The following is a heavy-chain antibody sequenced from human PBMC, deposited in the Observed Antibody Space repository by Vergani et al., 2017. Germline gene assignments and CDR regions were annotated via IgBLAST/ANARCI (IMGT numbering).Heavy chain of an antibody. CDR1: GYSFTSYW. CDR2: IYPGDSDT. Sequence: EVQLLESGGGLVQPGESLKISCKGSGYSFTSYWIGWVRQMPGKGLEWMGIIYPGDSDTRYSPSFQGQVTISADKSISTAYLQWSSLKASDTAMYYCARGYYYDSSGYFDAFDIWGQGTMVTVSS. J-gene: IGHJ3*02. V-gene: IGHV5-51*01. D-gene: IGHD3-22*01. CDR3: ARGYYYDSSGYFDAFDI.